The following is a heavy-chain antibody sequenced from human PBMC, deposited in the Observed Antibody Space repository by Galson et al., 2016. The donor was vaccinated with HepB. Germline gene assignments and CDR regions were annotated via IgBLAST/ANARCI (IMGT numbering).Heavy chain of an antibody. CDR2: IHRDATT. Sequence: SLRLSCAASGLTVSSSHISWVRQAPGKGLEWVSTIHRDATTYYTDSAKGRFTMSRDNARNTLYLQMNSLRAEDTAIYYCTREAIAVASPLYYYGVDVWGQGTTVIVSS. V-gene: IGHV3-53*01. J-gene: IGHJ6*02. D-gene: IGHD6-19*01. CDR1: GLTVSSSH. CDR3: TREAIAVASPLYYYGVDV.